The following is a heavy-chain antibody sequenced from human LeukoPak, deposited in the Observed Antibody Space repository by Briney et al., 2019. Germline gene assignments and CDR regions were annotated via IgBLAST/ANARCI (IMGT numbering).Heavy chain of an antibody. CDR3: ARELLH. CDR1: GFTFSSYE. Sequence: ESGGSLRLSCAASGFTFSSYEMNWVRQAPGKGREWVSYISRSGSTIYYADSVKGRFTISRHNPKNSLYLQMNSLRAEDTAVYYCARELLHWGQGTLVTVSS. V-gene: IGHV3-48*03. CDR2: ISRSGSTI. J-gene: IGHJ4*02.